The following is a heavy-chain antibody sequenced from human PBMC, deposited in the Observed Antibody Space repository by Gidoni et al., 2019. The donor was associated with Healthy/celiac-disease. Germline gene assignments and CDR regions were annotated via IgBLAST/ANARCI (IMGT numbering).Heavy chain of an antibody. CDR3: ARDWAYGSGLFYYCYGMDV. Sequence: QVQLLDPGVGLVLPVGSLRLSCAAAGSTFSDYSLRWIRQAPGKGLEWIAYISSSSSNTKYAESVKGRFTISRDKAKNTLYMQMNSLRAEDTAVYYCARDWAYGSGLFYYCYGMDVWGQGTTVTVSS. CDR1: GSTFSDYS. D-gene: IGHD3-10*01. V-gene: IGHV3-11*05. CDR2: ISSSSSNT. J-gene: IGHJ6*02.